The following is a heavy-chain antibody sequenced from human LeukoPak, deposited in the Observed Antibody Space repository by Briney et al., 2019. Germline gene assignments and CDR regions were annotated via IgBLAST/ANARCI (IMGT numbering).Heavy chain of an antibody. CDR3: AFTGDSSPFAGYYYMGV. CDR2: INPSVGSR. J-gene: IGHJ6*03. V-gene: IGHV1-46*01. Sequence: GASVKISCKASGKTFTNYYMHWVRQAPGQGLEWMGLINPSVGSRVYAQKFQGRVTLTTDTSTSTVYMELTSLRSEDTAVYFCAFTGDSSPFAGYYYMGVWGKGTTVAVSS. CDR1: GKTFTNYY. D-gene: IGHD6-6*01.